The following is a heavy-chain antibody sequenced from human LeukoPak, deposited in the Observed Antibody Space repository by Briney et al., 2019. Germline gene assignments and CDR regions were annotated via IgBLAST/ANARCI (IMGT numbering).Heavy chain of an antibody. CDR1: GGTFSSYA. V-gene: IGHV1-69*04. CDR2: IIPILGIA. CDR3: ARDGTVTTLNFDY. J-gene: IGHJ4*02. Sequence: SVKVSCKASGGTFSSYAISWVRQAPGQGLEWMGRIIPILGIANYAQKFQGRVTITADRSMSTAYMELSSLRSEDTAVYYCARDGTVTTLNFDYWGQGTLVTVSS. D-gene: IGHD4-17*01.